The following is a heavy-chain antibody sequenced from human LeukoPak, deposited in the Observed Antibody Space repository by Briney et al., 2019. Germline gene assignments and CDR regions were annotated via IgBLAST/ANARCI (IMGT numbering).Heavy chain of an antibody. Sequence: GGSLRLSCAASGFTFSSYGMHWVRQAPGKGLEWVAFIRYDGSNKYYADSVKGRFTISRDNSKNTLYLQMNSLRAEDTAVYYCAREVWSYKAFDIWGQGTMVTVSS. V-gene: IGHV3-30*02. CDR1: GFTFSSYG. J-gene: IGHJ3*02. D-gene: IGHD5-24*01. CDR2: IRYDGSNK. CDR3: AREVWSYKAFDI.